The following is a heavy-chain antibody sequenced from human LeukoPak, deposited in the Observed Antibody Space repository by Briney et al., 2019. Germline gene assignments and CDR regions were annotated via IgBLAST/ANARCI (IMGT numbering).Heavy chain of an antibody. CDR3: ARYYYDSSVYYPDY. Sequence: ASMKVSCKASGYTFTGYYMHWVRQAPGQGLEWMGWINPNSGGTNYAQKFQGRVTMTRDTSISTAYMELNRLRSDDTAVYYCARYYYDSSVYYPDYWGQGTLVTVSS. D-gene: IGHD3-22*01. CDR1: GYTFTGYY. J-gene: IGHJ4*02. CDR2: INPNSGGT. V-gene: IGHV1-2*02.